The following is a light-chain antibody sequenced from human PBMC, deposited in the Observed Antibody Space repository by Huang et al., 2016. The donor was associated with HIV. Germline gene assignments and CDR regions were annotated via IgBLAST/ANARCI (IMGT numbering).Light chain of an antibody. Sequence: EIVMTQSPATLSVSPGERATLSCRASQSVSSNLAWYQQKPGQAPRRLIYGASTRATGIPARFSGSGSGTDFTLTISSLQSEDFAVYYCQQYNNWPPATFGPGTKVDIK. V-gene: IGKV3-15*01. CDR1: QSVSSN. CDR2: GAS. J-gene: IGKJ3*01. CDR3: QQYNNWPPAT.